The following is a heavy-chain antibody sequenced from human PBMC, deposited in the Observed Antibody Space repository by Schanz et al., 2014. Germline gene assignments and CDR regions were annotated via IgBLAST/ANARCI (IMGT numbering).Heavy chain of an antibody. CDR1: GGSISSGGSS. D-gene: IGHD4-17*01. J-gene: IGHJ5*01. V-gene: IGHV4-30-2*01. CDR3: ARSPGDFPGWFDS. CDR2: IYHSGST. Sequence: QLQLQESGSGLVKPSQTLSLTCGFSGGSISSGGSSWNWIRLPPGKGLEWIGYIYHSGSTFYNPPLKSRVTISVDRSKNQFSLTLNPVTAADTAVYYCARSPGDFPGWFDSWGQGTLVTVSS.